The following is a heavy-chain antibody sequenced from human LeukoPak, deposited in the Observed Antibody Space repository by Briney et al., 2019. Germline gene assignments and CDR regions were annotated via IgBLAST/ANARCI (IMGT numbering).Heavy chain of an antibody. Sequence: SETLSLTCAVSGYSISSGYYWGWIRQPPGKGLEWIGSIYHSGSTYYNPSLKSRVTISVDTSKNQISLKLSSVTAADTAVYYCARALDDFDYWGQGTLVTVSS. CDR2: IYHSGST. CDR1: GYSISSGYY. CDR3: ARALDDFDY. J-gene: IGHJ4*02. V-gene: IGHV4-38-2*01. D-gene: IGHD1-1*01.